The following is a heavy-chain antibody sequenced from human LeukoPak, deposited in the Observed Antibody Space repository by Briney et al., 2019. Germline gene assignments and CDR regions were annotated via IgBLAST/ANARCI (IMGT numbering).Heavy chain of an antibody. CDR1: GFTFSTYS. Sequence: GGSLRLSCAASGFTFSTYSMNWVRQAPGKGLEWVSSISSTSNYIYYADSVKGRFTISRDNAKNSLYLQMNSLRAEDTAVYYCARDRSLYSYGHLDYWGQGTLVTVSS. V-gene: IGHV3-21*01. D-gene: IGHD5-18*01. CDR3: ARDRSLYSYGHLDY. J-gene: IGHJ4*02. CDR2: ISSTSNYI.